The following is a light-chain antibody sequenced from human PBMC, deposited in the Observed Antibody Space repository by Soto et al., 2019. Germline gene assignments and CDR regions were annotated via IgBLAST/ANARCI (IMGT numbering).Light chain of an antibody. CDR1: SSDVGGYNY. CDR2: DVS. J-gene: IGLJ2*01. CDR3: SSYTSSPVV. V-gene: IGLV2-14*01. Sequence: QSVLTQPASVSGSPGQSITISCTGTSSDVGGYNYVSWYQQHPGKAPKLMIYDVSNRPSGVSNRFSGSKSGNTASLTISGLQAEDEADYYRSSYTSSPVVFGGGTKLTVL.